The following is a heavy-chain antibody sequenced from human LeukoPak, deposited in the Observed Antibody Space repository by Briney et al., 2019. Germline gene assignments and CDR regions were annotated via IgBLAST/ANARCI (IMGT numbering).Heavy chain of an antibody. J-gene: IGHJ3*02. Sequence: GASVKVSCKASGGTFSSYAISWVRQAPGQGLEWMGRIIPILGIANYAQKFQGRVTITADKSTSTAYMELSSLRSEDTAVYYCARVTSHDYGDFDDAFDIWGQGTMVTVSS. CDR3: ARVTSHDYGDFDDAFDI. CDR2: IIPILGIA. D-gene: IGHD4-17*01. CDR1: GGTFSSYA. V-gene: IGHV1-69*04.